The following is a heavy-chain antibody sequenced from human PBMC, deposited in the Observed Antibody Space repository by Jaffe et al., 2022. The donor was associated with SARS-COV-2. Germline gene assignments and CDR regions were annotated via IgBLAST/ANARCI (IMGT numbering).Heavy chain of an antibody. V-gene: IGHV3-33*01. CDR1: GFTFSSYG. J-gene: IGHJ6*02. CDR3: ARDLASLGDGMDV. Sequence: QVQLVESGGGVVQPGRSLRLSCAASGFTFSSYGMHWVRQAPGKGLEWVAVIWYDGSNKYYADSVKGRFTISRDNSKNTLYLQMNSLRAEDTAVYYCARDLASLGDGMDVWGQGTTVTVSS. CDR2: IWYDGSNK.